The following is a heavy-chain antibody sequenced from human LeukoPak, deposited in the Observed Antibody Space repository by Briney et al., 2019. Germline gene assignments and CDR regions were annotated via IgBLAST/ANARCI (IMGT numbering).Heavy chain of an antibody. CDR3: ARDGTSTDDY. CDR2: ISGNNDNP. V-gene: IGHV1-18*01. J-gene: IGHJ4*02. Sequence: ASVRVSCKTSGYTFSNFGINWVRQAPGQGLEWMGWISGNNDNPDYGQKFQGRFAVTTDSSTSTAYMELRNLRFDDTAVYYCARDGTSTDDYWGQGTLVTVSS. D-gene: IGHD2-2*01. CDR1: GYTFSNFG.